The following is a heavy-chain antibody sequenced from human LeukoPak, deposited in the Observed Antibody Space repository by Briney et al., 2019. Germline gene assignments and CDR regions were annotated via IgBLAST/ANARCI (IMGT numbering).Heavy chain of an antibody. J-gene: IGHJ4*02. D-gene: IGHD3-10*01. V-gene: IGHV4-4*07. CDR3: ARASEVRGVILFDY. CDR1: GGSISSYY. CDR2: IYTSGST. Sequence: PSETLSLTCTVSGGSISSYYWSWIRQPAGKGLEWIGRIYTSGSTNYNPSLKSRVTMSVDTSKNQFSLKLSSVTAADTAVYYCARASEVRGVILFDYWGQGTLVTVSS.